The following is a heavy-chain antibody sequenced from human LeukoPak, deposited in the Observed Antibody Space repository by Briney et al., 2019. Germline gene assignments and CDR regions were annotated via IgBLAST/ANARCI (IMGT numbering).Heavy chain of an antibody. CDR3: ARGDSGYDYGFDS. D-gene: IGHD5-12*01. Sequence: SVKVSCKASGGTFSSHAISWVRQAPGQGLEWVGGIIPIFGTTNYAQKFQGRVTITTDESTSTGYMELRSLRSDDTAVYYCARGDSGYDYGFDSWGQGTLVTVSS. V-gene: IGHV1-69*05. CDR1: GGTFSSHA. CDR2: IIPIFGTT. J-gene: IGHJ4*02.